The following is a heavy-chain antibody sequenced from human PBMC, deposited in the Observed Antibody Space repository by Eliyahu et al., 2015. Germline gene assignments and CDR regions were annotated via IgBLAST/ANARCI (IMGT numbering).Heavy chain of an antibody. CDR1: GGXISSYY. J-gene: IGHJ6*02. V-gene: IGHV4-59*01. CDR2: IYYSGST. D-gene: IGHD6-19*01. CDR3: ATSLGYSSGWQAYSSYYYYYGMDV. Sequence: QVQLQESGPGLVKPSETLSLTCTVSGGXISSYYWSWIRXPPGKGLEWIGYIYYSGSTNYNPSLKSRVTISVDTSKNQFSLKLSSVTAADTAVYYCATSLGYSSGWQAYSSYYYYYGMDVWGQGTTVTVSS.